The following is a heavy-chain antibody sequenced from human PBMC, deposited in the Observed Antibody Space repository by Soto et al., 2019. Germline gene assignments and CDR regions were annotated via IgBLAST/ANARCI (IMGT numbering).Heavy chain of an antibody. CDR1: GYTFTSYD. J-gene: IGHJ5*02. CDR2: MNPNSGNT. CDR3: ARSGRVGNWFDP. D-gene: IGHD3-3*01. V-gene: IGHV1-8*01. Sequence: QVQLVQSGAEVKKPGASVKVSCKASGYTFTSYDINWVRQATGQGLEWMGWMNPNSGNTGYAQKYQGRVTMTRNTSIPTAYMELGSVRSEDTAVYYSARSGRVGNWFDPWGQGTLVTVSS.